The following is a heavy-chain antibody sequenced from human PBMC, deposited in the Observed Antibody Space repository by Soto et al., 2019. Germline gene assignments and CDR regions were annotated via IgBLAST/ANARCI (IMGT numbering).Heavy chain of an antibody. D-gene: IGHD6-19*01. Sequence: QVQLVESGGGVVQPGRSLRLSCAASGFTFSSYGMHWVRQAPGKGLEWVAVISYDGSNKYYADSVKGRFTISRDNXKXXLYLQMNSQRAEDTAVYYCAKGALWQWLPRGRFEYWGQGTLVTVSS. CDR2: ISYDGSNK. J-gene: IGHJ4*02. V-gene: IGHV3-30*18. CDR3: AKGALWQWLPRGRFEY. CDR1: GFTFSSYG.